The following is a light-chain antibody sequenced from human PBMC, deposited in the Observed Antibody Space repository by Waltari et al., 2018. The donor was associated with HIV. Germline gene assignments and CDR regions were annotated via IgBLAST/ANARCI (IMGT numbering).Light chain of an antibody. J-gene: IGKJ4*01. CDR2: DAS. Sequence: DIQMTQSPSSLSASVGDRVTITSQASQDISNYLNWYQQKPGKAPKLLIYDASNLETGVPSRFSGSGSGTDFTFTISSLQPEDIATYYCQQYDNLLLTFGGGTKVEIK. CDR1: QDISNY. CDR3: QQYDNLLLT. V-gene: IGKV1-33*01.